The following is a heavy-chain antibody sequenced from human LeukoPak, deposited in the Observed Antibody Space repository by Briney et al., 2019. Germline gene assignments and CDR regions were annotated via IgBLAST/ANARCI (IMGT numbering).Heavy chain of an antibody. Sequence: SETLSLTCAVYGGSFSGYYWSWIRQPPGKGLEWIGEINHSGSTNYNPSLKSRVTISVDTSKNQFSLKPSSVTAADTAVYYCARTPASRSSQRYYYYMDVWGKGTTVTVSS. CDR2: INHSGST. J-gene: IGHJ6*03. CDR3: ARTPASRSSQRYYYYMDV. CDR1: GGSFSGYY. D-gene: IGHD6-13*01. V-gene: IGHV4-34*01.